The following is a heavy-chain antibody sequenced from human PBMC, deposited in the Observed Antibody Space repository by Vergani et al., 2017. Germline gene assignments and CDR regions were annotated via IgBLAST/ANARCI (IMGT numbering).Heavy chain of an antibody. CDR3: ARNPGGAHFYDF. Sequence: QVQLQESGPGLVKPPGTLYLTCSVSGDSISTTDWWSWVRQSQGQGLEWIGKVGHSGSTYMKASFWSRVTMSVDWYKRQFSLILTSVTAADPAIYYFARNPGGAHFYDFWGQGSLLTVSS. V-gene: IGHV4-4*03. J-gene: IGHJ4*02. D-gene: IGHD2/OR15-2a*01. CDR1: GDSISTTDW. CDR2: VGHSGST.